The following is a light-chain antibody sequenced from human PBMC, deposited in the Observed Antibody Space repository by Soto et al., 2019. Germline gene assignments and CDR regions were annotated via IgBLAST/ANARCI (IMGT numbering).Light chain of an antibody. Sequence: EIVMTQSPATLSVSPGERATLSCRASQSVSSNLACYQQKPGQAPRLLIYGASTRATGIPARFSGSGSGTEFTLTISSLQSEDIAVYYCQQYNSWPPLTFGGGTKVEIK. V-gene: IGKV3-15*01. J-gene: IGKJ4*01. CDR2: GAS. CDR3: QQYNSWPPLT. CDR1: QSVSSN.